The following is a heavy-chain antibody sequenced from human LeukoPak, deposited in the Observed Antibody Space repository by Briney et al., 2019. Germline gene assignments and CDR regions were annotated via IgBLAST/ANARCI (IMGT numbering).Heavy chain of an antibody. CDR2: IYHSGST. CDR1: GGSISSGGYS. V-gene: IGHV4-30-2*01. Sequence: SQTLSLTCAVSGGSISSGGYSWSWIRQPPGKGREWIGYIYHSGSTHYNPSLKGRVTISVDRSKNQFSLKLSSVTAADTAVYYCGRDREDSRDYYYFDYWGRGTLVTVSS. CDR3: GRDREDSRDYYYFDY. D-gene: IGHD3-22*01. J-gene: IGHJ4*02.